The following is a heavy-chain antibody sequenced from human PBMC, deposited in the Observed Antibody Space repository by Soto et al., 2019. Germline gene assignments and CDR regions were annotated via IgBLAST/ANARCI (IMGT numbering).Heavy chain of an antibody. Sequence: PSETLSLTCTVSGGSIISEGYCWICFRQLPWKGLEWIGDIYYSGTTYHNPSLRSRLTISGDASKNQFSLKLSSVTDADTALYYCARGRGYSYGPYYFDYWGQGTLVTVSS. CDR3: ARGRGYSYGPYYFDY. V-gene: IGHV4-31*03. CDR1: GGSIISEGYC. J-gene: IGHJ4*02. D-gene: IGHD5-18*01. CDR2: IYYSGTT.